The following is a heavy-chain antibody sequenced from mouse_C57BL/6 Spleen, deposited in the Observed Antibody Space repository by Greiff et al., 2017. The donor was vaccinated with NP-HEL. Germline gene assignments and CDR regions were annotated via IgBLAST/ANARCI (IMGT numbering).Heavy chain of an antibody. CDR2: IDTNRGGT. D-gene: IGHD2-1*01. Sequence: QVQLQQPGAELVKPGASVKLSCKASGYTFTSYWMHWVKQRPGRGLEWIGRIDTNRGGTKYNDTFTGKATLSVDKASNTAYMQLSSLTSEDSAVYYCAREVYYGNSYAMDYWGQGTSVTVSS. J-gene: IGHJ4*01. CDR1: GYTFTSYW. V-gene: IGHV1-72*01. CDR3: AREVYYGNSYAMDY.